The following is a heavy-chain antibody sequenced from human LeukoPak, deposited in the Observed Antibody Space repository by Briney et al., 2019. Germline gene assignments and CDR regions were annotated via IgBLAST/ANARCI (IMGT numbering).Heavy chain of an antibody. D-gene: IGHD3-22*01. CDR1: AGSISSSDYY. Sequence: PSETLSLTCTVSAGSISSSDYYWGWIRQSPGKGLEWIGRMSYSGKTYYNPSLKSRVTISVDTSKNHFSLRLSSVTAADTAVYYCSRLTHSYYSDTSGYYPSYYMDVWGEGTTVTVSS. CDR2: MSYSGKT. V-gene: IGHV4-39*02. CDR3: SRLTHSYYSDTSGYYPSYYMDV. J-gene: IGHJ6*03.